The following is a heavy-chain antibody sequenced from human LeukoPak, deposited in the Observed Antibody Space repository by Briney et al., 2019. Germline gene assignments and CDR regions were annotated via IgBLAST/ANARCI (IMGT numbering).Heavy chain of an antibody. CDR3: ARDKIVGATHFDY. D-gene: IGHD1-26*01. V-gene: IGHV3-48*01. Sequence: GGSLRLSSAASGFTFSSYGMTWVRQAPGKGLEWVSYISSSSSTIYYADSVKGRFTISRDNAKNSLYLQMNSLRAEDTAVYYCARDKIVGATHFDYWGQGALVTVSS. CDR1: GFTFSSYG. CDR2: ISSSSSTI. J-gene: IGHJ4*02.